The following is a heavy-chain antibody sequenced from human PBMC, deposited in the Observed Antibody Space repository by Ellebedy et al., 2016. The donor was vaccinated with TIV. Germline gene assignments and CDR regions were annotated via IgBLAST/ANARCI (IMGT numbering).Heavy chain of an antibody. Sequence: MPSETLSLTCSVSGSSISSGYYWGWIRQPPGRGLEWIGSFYHRGSTYYSPSLKSRVTISVDTSKNQFSLNLTSVTAADTAMYYCARGSGWYDPFDLWGQGTLVTVSS. CDR3: ARGSGWYDPFDL. V-gene: IGHV4-38-2*02. CDR2: FYHRGST. J-gene: IGHJ4*02. CDR1: GSSISSGYY. D-gene: IGHD6-19*01.